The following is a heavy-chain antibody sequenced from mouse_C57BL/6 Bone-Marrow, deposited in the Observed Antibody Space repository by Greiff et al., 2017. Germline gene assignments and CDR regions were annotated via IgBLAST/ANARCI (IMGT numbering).Heavy chain of an antibody. J-gene: IGHJ3*01. CDR1: GYTFTSYW. CDR2: IDPSDSYT. Sequence: QVQLQQPGAELVMPGASVKLSCKASGYTFTSYWMHWVKQRPGQGLEWIGEIDPSDSYTNYNQKFKGKSTLTVDKSSSTAYMQLSSLTSEDSAVYYCARGDYDEFVYWGQGTLVTVSA. CDR3: ARGDYDEFVY. D-gene: IGHD2-4*01. V-gene: IGHV1-69*01.